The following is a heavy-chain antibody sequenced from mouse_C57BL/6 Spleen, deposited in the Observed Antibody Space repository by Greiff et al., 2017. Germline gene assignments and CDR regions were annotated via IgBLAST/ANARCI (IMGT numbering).Heavy chain of an antibody. V-gene: IGHV7-3*01. J-gene: IGHJ2*01. CDR3: ARSTDFDY. CDR2: IRNKANGYTT. Sequence: EVKLEESGGGLVQPGGSLSLSCAASGFTFTDYYMSWVRQPPGTALEWLGFIRNKANGYTTEYSASVKGRFTISRDNSQSILYLQMNALRAEDSSTYYCARSTDFDYWGQGTTLTVSS. CDR1: GFTFTDYY.